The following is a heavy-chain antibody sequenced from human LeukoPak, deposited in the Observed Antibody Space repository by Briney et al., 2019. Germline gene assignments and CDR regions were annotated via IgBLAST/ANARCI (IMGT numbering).Heavy chain of an antibody. CDR2: IFTSGST. Sequence: SETLSLTCTVSGGSISSGSYFWHWIRQPAGRGLEWLGHIFTSGSTSYNPSLKSRVTISLDTSNNQFSLRLNSVTAADTAVYYCARGGNWNSYYFTFWGQGTLVTVSS. V-gene: IGHV4-61*09. CDR1: GGSISSGSYF. CDR3: ARGGNWNSYYFTF. J-gene: IGHJ4*02. D-gene: IGHD3-16*01.